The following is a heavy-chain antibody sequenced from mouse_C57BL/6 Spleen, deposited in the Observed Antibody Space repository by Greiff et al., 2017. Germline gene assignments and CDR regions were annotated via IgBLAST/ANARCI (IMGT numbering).Heavy chain of an antibody. J-gene: IGHJ1*03. V-gene: IGHV1-64*01. Sequence: QVQLKQPGAELVKPGASVKLSCKASGYTFTSYWMHWVKQRPGQGLEWIGMIHPNSGSTNYNEKFKSKATLTVDKSSSTAYMQLSSLTSEDSAVYYCAKIEDYDVRYFDVWGTGTTVTVSS. D-gene: IGHD2-4*01. CDR2: IHPNSGST. CDR3: AKIEDYDVRYFDV. CDR1: GYTFTSYW.